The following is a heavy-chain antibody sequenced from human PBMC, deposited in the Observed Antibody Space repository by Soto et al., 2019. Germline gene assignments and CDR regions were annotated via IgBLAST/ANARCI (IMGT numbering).Heavy chain of an antibody. J-gene: IGHJ4*02. Sequence: QITLKESGPTLVKPTQTLTVTCTFSGFSLSTSGAGVGWIRQSPGKAPEWLALISWKDEKRYNPGLKSRLTITKDTSKIQVVLTMTDLDPVDTATYFCAHRYGGNSYRWYFDSWGQGTLVTVSS. V-gene: IGHV2-5*01. D-gene: IGHD3-16*02. CDR2: ISWKDEK. CDR3: AHRYGGNSYRWYFDS. CDR1: GFSLSTSGAG.